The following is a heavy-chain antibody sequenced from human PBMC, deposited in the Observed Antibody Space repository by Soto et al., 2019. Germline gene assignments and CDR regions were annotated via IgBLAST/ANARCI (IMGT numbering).Heavy chain of an antibody. J-gene: IGHJ5*02. CDR2: IYHSGST. CDR3: ARERPDGARLDP. D-gene: IGHD6-6*01. Sequence: QVQLQESGPGLVKPSQTLSLTCTVSGGSISSGDYYWSWIRQPPGKGLEWIGYIYHSGSTYYNPSLKSRVTISVDTSKSQLALKLSSVTAADTAVYYCARERPDGARLDPWGQGTLVTVSS. CDR1: GGSISSGDYY. V-gene: IGHV4-30-4*01.